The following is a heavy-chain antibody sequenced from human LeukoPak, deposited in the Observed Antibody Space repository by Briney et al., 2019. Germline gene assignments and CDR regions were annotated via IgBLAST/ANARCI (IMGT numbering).Heavy chain of an antibody. Sequence: SETLSLTCTVSGGSISIYYWSWIRQPAGKGLEWIGRIYTSGSTNYNPSLKSRVTMSVDTSKNQSSMKLSSVTAADTAVYYCASRTSATSTDYWGQGTLVTVSS. CDR3: ASRTSATSTDY. CDR2: IYTSGST. CDR1: GGSISIYY. J-gene: IGHJ4*02. V-gene: IGHV4-4*07. D-gene: IGHD2-2*01.